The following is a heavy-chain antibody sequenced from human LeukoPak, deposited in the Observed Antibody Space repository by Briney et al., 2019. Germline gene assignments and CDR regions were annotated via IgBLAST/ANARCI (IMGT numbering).Heavy chain of an antibody. CDR1: GGSINSGGYY. J-gene: IGHJ4*02. CDR2: IYYSGST. CDR3: ARAVAGNDY. D-gene: IGHD6-19*01. Sequence: PSQTLSLTCTVSGGSINSGGYYWIWIRQHPGKGLEWIGYIYYSGSTYYNPSLKSRVTISVDRSKSQFSLKLSSVTAADTAVYYCARAVAGNDYWGQGTLVTVSS. V-gene: IGHV4-31*03.